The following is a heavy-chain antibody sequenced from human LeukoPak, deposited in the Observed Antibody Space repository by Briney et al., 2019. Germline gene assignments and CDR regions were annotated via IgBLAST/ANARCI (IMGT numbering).Heavy chain of an antibody. D-gene: IGHD1-26*01. Sequence: ASVKVSCKASGYTFTSYYMHWVRQAPGQGLEWMGIINPSGGSTSYAQKFQGRVTMTRDMSTSTVYMELSSLRSEDTAVYYCASELVGATGSDYWGQGTLVTVSS. CDR1: GYTFTSYY. CDR3: ASELVGATGSDY. CDR2: INPSGGST. J-gene: IGHJ4*02. V-gene: IGHV1-46*01.